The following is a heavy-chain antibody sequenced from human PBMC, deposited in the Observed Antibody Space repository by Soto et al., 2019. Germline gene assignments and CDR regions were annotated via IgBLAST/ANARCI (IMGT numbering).Heavy chain of an antibody. CDR1: GFTFSSYG. J-gene: IGHJ6*01. CDR2: IWYDGSNK. D-gene: IGHD2-2*01. V-gene: IGHV3-33*01. CDR3: AREPPYPFFCCCSSYYRDFLSYRGQRSLDLGSAGM. Sequence: GGALRLSCAASGFTFSSYGMHWVRQAPGKGLEWVAVIWYDGSNKYYADSVKGRFTISRDNSKNTLYLQMNSLRAEDTAVYYCAREPPYPFFCCCSSYYRDFLSYRGQRSLDLGSAGM.